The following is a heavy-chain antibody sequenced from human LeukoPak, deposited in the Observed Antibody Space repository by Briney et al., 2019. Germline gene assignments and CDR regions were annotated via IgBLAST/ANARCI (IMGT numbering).Heavy chain of an antibody. CDR2: ISGSGGST. D-gene: IGHD3-22*01. J-gene: IGHJ4*02. CDR1: GFTFSFTA. Sequence: GGSLRLSCAASGFTFSFTAMTWVRQTPGKGLEWVSSISGSGGSTYYADSVKGRFTISRDNSKNTVSLQMNSLRAKDTAVYYCAKNIAGSGYYYNDYWGQGILVTVSS. V-gene: IGHV3-23*01. CDR3: AKNIAGSGYYYNDY.